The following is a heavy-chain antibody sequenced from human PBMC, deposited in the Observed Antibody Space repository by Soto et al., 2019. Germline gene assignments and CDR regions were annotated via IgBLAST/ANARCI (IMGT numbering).Heavy chain of an antibody. CDR1: GFTFSSYA. CDR2: ISYDGSNK. CDR3: ARDLRGATRRYYYYYGMDV. V-gene: IGHV3-30-3*01. J-gene: IGHJ6*02. D-gene: IGHD1-26*01. Sequence: GGSLRLSCAASGFTFSSYAMHWVRQAPGKGLEWVAVISYDGSNKYYADSVKGRFTISRDNSKNTLYLQMNSLRAEDTAVYYCARDLRGATRRYYYYYGMDVWGQGTTVTVSS.